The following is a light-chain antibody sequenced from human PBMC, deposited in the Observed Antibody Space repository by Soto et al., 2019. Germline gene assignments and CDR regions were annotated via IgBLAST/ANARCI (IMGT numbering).Light chain of an antibody. V-gene: IGKV1-5*01. CDR3: QQYHTYPYT. Sequence: DIQMTQSPSTLSASAGDRVTISCRASQSIANWLAWYQRKPGKAPNLLIYDVSNLESGIPSRFSGSGSGTEFTLTISSLQPDDYATYYCQQYHTYPYTFGQGTRLEIK. CDR2: DVS. CDR1: QSIANW. J-gene: IGKJ5*01.